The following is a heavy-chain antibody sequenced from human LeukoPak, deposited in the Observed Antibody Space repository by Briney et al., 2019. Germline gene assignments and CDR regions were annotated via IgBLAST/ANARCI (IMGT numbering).Heavy chain of an antibody. CDR3: ARAADYGDYNWFDP. CDR1: GGSISSYY. D-gene: IGHD4-17*01. V-gene: IGHV4-59*01. J-gene: IGHJ5*02. CDR2: IYYSGST. Sequence: SETLSLTCTVSGGSISSYYWSWIRQPPGKGLEWIGYIYYSGSTNYNPSLKSRVTISVDTSKNQLSLELSSVTAADTAVYYCARAADYGDYNWFDPWGQGTLVTVSS.